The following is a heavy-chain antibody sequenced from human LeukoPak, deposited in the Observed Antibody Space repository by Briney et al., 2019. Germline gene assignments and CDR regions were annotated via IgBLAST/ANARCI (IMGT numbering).Heavy chain of an antibody. CDR1: GFTFSSYW. V-gene: IGHV3-74*01. D-gene: IGHD3-9*01. CDR2: INSDGSST. CDR3: VTDILTPGLFDY. Sequence: GGSLRLSCAASGFTFSSYWMHWVRQAPGKRLVWVSRINSDGSSTSYADSVKGRFTISRDNAKNTLYLQMNSLRAEDTAVYYCVTDILTPGLFDYWGQGTLVTVSS. J-gene: IGHJ4*02.